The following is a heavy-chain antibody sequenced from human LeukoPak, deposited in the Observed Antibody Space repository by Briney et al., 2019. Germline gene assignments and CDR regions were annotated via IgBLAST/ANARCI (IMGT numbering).Heavy chain of an antibody. CDR2: IYYSGDT. CDR1: GVSISCSTYS. D-gene: IGHD6-13*01. V-gene: IGHV4-39*01. CDR3: ASTPHSSGWYIAPY. J-gene: IGHJ4*02. Sequence: SESVSLTCTVSGVSISCSTYSWGWIRQPPGKGLEWIGCIYYSGDTYYNPSLKTRVTLSVDTSKNQFSLKLNSVTATDTAVYYCASTPHSSGWYIAPYWGQGTLASVSS.